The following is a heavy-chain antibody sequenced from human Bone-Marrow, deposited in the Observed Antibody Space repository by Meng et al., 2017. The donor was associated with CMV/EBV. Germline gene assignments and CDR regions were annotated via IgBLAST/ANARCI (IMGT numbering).Heavy chain of an antibody. J-gene: IGHJ3*02. CDR1: GFTFSSFW. Sequence: GGSLRLSCAASGFTFSSFWMHWVRQAPGKGLVWVSRINSDGSSSNYGDSVKGRFTISRDNAENTLYLQMNCLRAEDTAVYYCARSPGSQLYIWGRGTVVTVSS. CDR3: ARSPGSQLYI. D-gene: IGHD2-2*01. CDR2: INSDGSSS. V-gene: IGHV3-74*01.